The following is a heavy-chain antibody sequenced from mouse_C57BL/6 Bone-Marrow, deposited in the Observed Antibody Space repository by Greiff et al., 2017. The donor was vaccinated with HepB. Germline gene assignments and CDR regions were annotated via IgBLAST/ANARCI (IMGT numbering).Heavy chain of an antibody. D-gene: IGHD2-1*01. CDR3: ASYSNYERDY. CDR1: GFTFTDYY. J-gene: IGHJ2*01. V-gene: IGHV7-3*01. CDR2: IRNKANGYTT. Sequence: EVQLQESGGGLVQPGGSLSLSCAASGFTFTDYYMSWVRQPPGKALEWLGFIRNKANGYTTEYSASVKGRFTISRDNSQSILYLQMNALRAEDSATYYCASYSNYERDYWGQGTTLTVSS.